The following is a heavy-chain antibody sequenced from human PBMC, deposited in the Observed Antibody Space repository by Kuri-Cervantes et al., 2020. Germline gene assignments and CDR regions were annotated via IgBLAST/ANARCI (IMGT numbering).Heavy chain of an antibody. Sequence: GESLKISCAAPGFTFSSYAMSWVRQAPGKGLEWVSAISGSGGSTYYADSVKGRFTISRDNSKNTLYLQMNSLRAEDTAVYYCAKRVFPNNYFDYWGQGTLVTVSS. D-gene: IGHD2/OR15-2a*01. V-gene: IGHV3-23*01. CDR2: ISGSGGST. J-gene: IGHJ4*02. CDR1: GFTFSSYA. CDR3: AKRVFPNNYFDY.